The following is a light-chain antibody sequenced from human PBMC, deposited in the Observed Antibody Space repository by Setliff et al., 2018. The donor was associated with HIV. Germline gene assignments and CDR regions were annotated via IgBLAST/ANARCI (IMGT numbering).Light chain of an antibody. CDR1: SSDVGSHNL. Sequence: QSVLAQPASVSGSPGQSITISCTGSSSDVGSHNLVSWYQQHPGKAPKLMIYEVTERPSGVSNRFSGSKSATTASLTISGLQAEDEADYYCCSYAGSSTYVFGTGTKVTVL. CDR2: EVT. V-gene: IGLV2-23*02. J-gene: IGLJ1*01. CDR3: CSYAGSSTYV.